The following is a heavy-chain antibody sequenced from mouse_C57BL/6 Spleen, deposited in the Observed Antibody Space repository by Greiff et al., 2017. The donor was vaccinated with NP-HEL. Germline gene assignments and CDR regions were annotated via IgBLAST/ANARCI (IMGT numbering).Heavy chain of an antibody. D-gene: IGHD2-12*01. CDR3: ARISYDVGDAMDY. Sequence: EVKLMESGGGLVKPGGSLKLSCAASGFTFSDYGMHWVRQAPEKGLEWVAYISSGSSTIYYADTVKGRFTISRDNAKNTLFLQMTSLRSEDTAMYYCARISYDVGDAMDYWGQRTSVTVSS. CDR1: GFTFSDYG. V-gene: IGHV5-17*01. J-gene: IGHJ4*01. CDR2: ISSGSSTI.